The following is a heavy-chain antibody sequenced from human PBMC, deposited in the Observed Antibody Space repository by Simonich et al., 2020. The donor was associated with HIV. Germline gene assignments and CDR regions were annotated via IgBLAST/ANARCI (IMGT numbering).Heavy chain of an antibody. Sequence: QVQLQQWGAGLLKPSETLSLTCAVYGGSFSGYYWSWIRQPPGKGLEWIGEINHSGGTNYNPSLKSRVTISVDTSKNQFSLKLSSVTAADTAVYYCARGFYQRLYYFDYWGQGTLVTVSS. V-gene: IGHV4-34*01. D-gene: IGHD2-2*01. J-gene: IGHJ4*02. CDR2: INHSGGT. CDR3: ARGFYQRLYYFDY. CDR1: GGSFSGYY.